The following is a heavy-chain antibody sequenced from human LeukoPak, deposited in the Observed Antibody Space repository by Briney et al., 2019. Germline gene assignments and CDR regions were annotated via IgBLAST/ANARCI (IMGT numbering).Heavy chain of an antibody. CDR2: MNPNSGNT. Sequence: ASVTVSCTASGYTFTIYDINWVRQATGQGLEWMGWMNPNSGNTGYAQKFQGRVTMTRNTSISTAYMELSSLRSEDTAVYYCARSDAITMIVVVTFYYYYGMDVWGQGTTVTVSS. CDR3: ARSDAITMIVVVTFYYYYGMDV. J-gene: IGHJ6*02. CDR1: GYTFTIYD. V-gene: IGHV1-8*01. D-gene: IGHD3-22*01.